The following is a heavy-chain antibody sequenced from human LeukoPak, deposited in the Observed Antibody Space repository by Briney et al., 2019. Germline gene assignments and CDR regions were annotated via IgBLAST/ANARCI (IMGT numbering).Heavy chain of an antibody. CDR2: VHNGGGTT. CDR3: AKDSAFGGEDS. D-gene: IGHD3-16*01. J-gene: IGHJ4*02. Sequence: GGSLRLSCTASGFTFSSYTMIWVRQAPGQGLEWVIAVHNGGGTTSYADSVKGRFTISRDNSKNTLVLQMNSLRAEDTAVYYWAKDSAFGGEDSWGQGTLVTVSS. CDR1: GFTFSSYT. V-gene: IGHV3-23*01.